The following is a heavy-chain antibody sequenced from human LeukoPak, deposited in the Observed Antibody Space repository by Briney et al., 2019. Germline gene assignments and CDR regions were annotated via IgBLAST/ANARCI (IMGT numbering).Heavy chain of an antibody. CDR3: ARGSATGAYSSGNIRGTWFDP. CDR2: INPCGGST. J-gene: IGHJ5*02. Sequence: ASVKVSCTASGYTFTSYYMHWVRQAPGQGLEWMGIINPCGGSTSYAQEFQRRVTMTRDTSTSTVYMELSSLKSEDTAVYYCARGSATGAYSSGNIRGTWFDPWGQGTLVTVSS. V-gene: IGHV1-46*01. D-gene: IGHD3-22*01. CDR1: GYTFTSYY.